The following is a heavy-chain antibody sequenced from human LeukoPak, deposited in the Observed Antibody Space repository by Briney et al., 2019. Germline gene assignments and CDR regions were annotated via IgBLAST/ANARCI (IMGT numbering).Heavy chain of an antibody. J-gene: IGHJ4*02. V-gene: IGHV3-9*01. Sequence: PGRSLRLSCAASGFTFDDYAMHWVRQAPGKGLEWVSGISWNSGSIGYADSVKGRFTISRDNAKNSLYLQMNSLRAEDTAVYYCARDVRSGYFDYWGQGTLVTVSS. CDR1: GFTFDDYA. CDR3: ARDVRSGYFDY. D-gene: IGHD4-17*01. CDR2: ISWNSGSI.